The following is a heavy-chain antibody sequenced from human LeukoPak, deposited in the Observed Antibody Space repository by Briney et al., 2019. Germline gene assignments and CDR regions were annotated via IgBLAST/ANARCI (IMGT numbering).Heavy chain of an antibody. J-gene: IGHJ2*01. CDR2: LYSGGST. Sequence: GGSLRLSCAASGLTVSSNYMSWVRQAPGKGLEWVSVLYSGGSTHYADSVKGRFTISRDNSKNTLYLQMNSLRPEDTAVYFCARDGRYASSWYRYFDLWGRGTLVSVSS. CDR1: GLTVSSNY. V-gene: IGHV3-66*02. D-gene: IGHD6-13*01. CDR3: ARDGRYASSWYRYFDL.